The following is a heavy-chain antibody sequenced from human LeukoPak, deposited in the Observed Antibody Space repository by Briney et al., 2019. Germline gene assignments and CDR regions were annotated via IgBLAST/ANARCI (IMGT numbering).Heavy chain of an antibody. CDR1: GFTFSSYW. D-gene: IGHD3-22*01. CDR3: ARDPYYYDSSGLDY. Sequence: GGSLRLSCAASGFTFSSYWMSWVRQAPGKGLEWVANIKQDGSEKYCVDSVKGRFTISRDNAKNSLYLQMNSLRAEDTAVYYCARDPYYYDSSGLDYWGQGTLVTVSS. V-gene: IGHV3-7*01. J-gene: IGHJ4*02. CDR2: IKQDGSEK.